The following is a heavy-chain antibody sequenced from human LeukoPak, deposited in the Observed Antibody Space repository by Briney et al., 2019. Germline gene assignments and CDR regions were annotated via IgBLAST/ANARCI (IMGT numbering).Heavy chain of an antibody. CDR3: ARHGTGGYSSSWYED. CDR2: IYYSGST. CDR1: GGSISSSSYY. J-gene: IGHJ4*02. V-gene: IGHV4-39*01. Sequence: SETLSLTCTVSGGSISSSSYYWGWIRQPPGKGLEWTGSIYYSGSTYYNPSLKSRVTISVDTSKNQFSLKLSSVTAADTAVYYCARHGTGGYSSSWYEDWGQGTLVTVSS. D-gene: IGHD6-13*01.